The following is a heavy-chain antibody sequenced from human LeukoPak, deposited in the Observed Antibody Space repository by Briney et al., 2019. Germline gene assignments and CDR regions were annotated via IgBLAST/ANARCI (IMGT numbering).Heavy chain of an antibody. CDR3: VREYPNTLYFDQ. Sequence: ASVKVSCKTSGYTFSSHYMHWVRQAPGQGLEWMGIIGPSGSTTYLQKFQGRVTMTRDTSTSSVYMELSSLRSDDTAVYYCVREYPNTLYFDQWGQGTLVSVSS. CDR1: GYTFSSHY. D-gene: IGHD1/OR15-1a*01. CDR2: IGPSGST. J-gene: IGHJ4*02. V-gene: IGHV1-46*01.